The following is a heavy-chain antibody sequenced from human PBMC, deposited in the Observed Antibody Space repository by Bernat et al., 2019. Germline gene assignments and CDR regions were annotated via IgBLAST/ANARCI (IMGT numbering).Heavy chain of an antibody. CDR3: ARTGYSSSWF. CDR1: GFTFSSNY. V-gene: IGHV3-53*01. Sequence: EVQLVESGGGVIQPGGSLRLSCAASGFTFSSNYMSWVRQAPGKGLEWVSNLYSGGTTFYAESVKGRFTISRDNSKNTLYLQMNSLRAEDTAVYYCARTGYSSSWFWGQGTLVTVSS. CDR2: LYSGGTT. J-gene: IGHJ4*02. D-gene: IGHD6-13*01.